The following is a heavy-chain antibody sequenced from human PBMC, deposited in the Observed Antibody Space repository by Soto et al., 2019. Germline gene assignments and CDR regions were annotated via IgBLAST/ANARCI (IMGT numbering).Heavy chain of an antibody. D-gene: IGHD5-18*01. CDR2: IKSKSRGGTT. Sequence: AGGSLRLSCAASGFTCSYAWMSWVRKAPGKGLEWVGRIKSKSRGGTTDYAAPVKGTFTISRDDSENTVFLHMNSLKTEDTAVYYCAAEGYTYGYHSFNIWGQGTMVTVSS. CDR3: AAEGYTYGYHSFNI. V-gene: IGHV3-15*07. CDR1: GFTCSYAW. J-gene: IGHJ3*02.